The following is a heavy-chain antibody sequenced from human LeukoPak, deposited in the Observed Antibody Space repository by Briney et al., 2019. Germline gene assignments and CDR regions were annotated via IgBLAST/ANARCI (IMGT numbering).Heavy chain of an antibody. V-gene: IGHV3-66*01. CDR2: IYSGGST. CDR3: ARDPVYSVRGVIHDAFDI. J-gene: IGHJ3*02. D-gene: IGHD3-10*01. CDR1: GFTVSSNY. Sequence: GGSLRLSCAASGFTVSSNYMSWVRQAPGKGLEWVSVIYSGGSTYYADSVKGRFTISRDNSKNTLYLQMNSLRAEDTAVYYCARDPVYSVRGVIHDAFDIWGQGTMVTVSS.